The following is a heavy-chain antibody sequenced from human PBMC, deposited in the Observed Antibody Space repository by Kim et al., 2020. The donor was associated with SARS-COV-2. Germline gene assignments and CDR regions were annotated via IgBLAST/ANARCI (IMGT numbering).Heavy chain of an antibody. D-gene: IGHD2-21*01. J-gene: IGHJ4*02. V-gene: IGHV7-4-1*02. CDR2: FNTITGNP. CDR1: GYTFSSYA. Sequence: ASVKVSCKASGYTFSSYAMNWMRQAPGQGLDWMGWFNTITGNPTYARGFPGRFVFSLNTPVSTPYLQISSLKAEDTAIYYCARSNSIDFWGQGTLVSVSS. CDR3: ARSNSIDF.